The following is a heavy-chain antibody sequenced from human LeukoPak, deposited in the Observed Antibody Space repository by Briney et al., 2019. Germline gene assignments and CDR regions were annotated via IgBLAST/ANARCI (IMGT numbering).Heavy chain of an antibody. CDR3: ARGYYFDY. J-gene: IGHJ4*02. Sequence: GGSLRLSCAASGFTFSNYGMHWVRQAPGKGLEWVAVIWYDGNTKYYADSVKGRFTISRDNSENTLYLQMNSLRDEDTAVYYCARGYYFDYWGQGTLVTVSS. CDR1: GFTFSNYG. V-gene: IGHV3-33*01. CDR2: IWYDGNTK.